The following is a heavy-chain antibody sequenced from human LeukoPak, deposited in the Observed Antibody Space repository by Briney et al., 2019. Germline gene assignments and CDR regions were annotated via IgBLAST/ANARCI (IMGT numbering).Heavy chain of an antibody. J-gene: IGHJ4*02. Sequence: SETLSLTCTVSGGSISSYYWSWIRQPPGKGLEWIGYIYYSGSTNYNPSLKSRVTISVDTSKNQFSLKLSSVTAADTAVYYCARAGLNDYVWGSYQIWGQGTLVTVSS. CDR3: ARAGLNDYVWGSYQI. D-gene: IGHD3-16*01. CDR2: IYYSGST. CDR1: GGSISSYY. V-gene: IGHV4-59*01.